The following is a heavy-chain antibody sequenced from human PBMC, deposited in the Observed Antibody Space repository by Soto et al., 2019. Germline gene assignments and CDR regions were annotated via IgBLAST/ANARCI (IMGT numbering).Heavy chain of an antibody. CDR2: IYYSGST. CDR3: ARGPTYYDILTGYSTYYYYGMDV. V-gene: IGHV4-31*01. CDR1: GGSISSGGYY. Sequence: QVQLQESGPGLVKPSQTLSLTCTVSGGSISSGGYYWSWIRQHPGKGLEWIGYIYYSGSTYYNPPLKSPVTISVDTSKNQFSLKLRSVTAADTAVYYCARGPTYYDILTGYSTYYYYGMDVWGQGTTVTVSS. D-gene: IGHD3-9*01. J-gene: IGHJ6*02.